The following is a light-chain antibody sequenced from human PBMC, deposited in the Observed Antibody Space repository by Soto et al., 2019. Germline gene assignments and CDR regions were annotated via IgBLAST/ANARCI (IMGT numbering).Light chain of an antibody. J-gene: IGLJ1*01. CDR3: GSYRTGGPFV. V-gene: IGLV2-14*01. CDR2: EVS. CDR1: SSDVGGYNY. Sequence: QSALAQPASVSGSPGQSIAISCTGTSSDVGGYNYVSWYQQLPGKAPKLLISEVSNRPSGVSHRFSGSKSGNTASLTISGLQAEDEADYYCGSYRTGGPFVFGTGTKVTVL.